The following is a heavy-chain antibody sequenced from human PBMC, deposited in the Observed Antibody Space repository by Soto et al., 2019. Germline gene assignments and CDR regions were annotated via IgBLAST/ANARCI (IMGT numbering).Heavy chain of an antibody. CDR2: IYHSGST. J-gene: IGHJ4*02. Sequence: QVQLQESGPGLVKPSGTLSLTCAVSSGSISSSNWWSWVRQPPGKGLEWIGEIYHSGSTNYNASLMSRVTISVPKSKTQFSLKLSSVTAADTAVYYCARGGYCSGGSCFAFDYWGQGTLVTVSS. D-gene: IGHD2-15*01. CDR1: SGSISSSNW. CDR3: ARGGYCSGGSCFAFDY. V-gene: IGHV4-4*02.